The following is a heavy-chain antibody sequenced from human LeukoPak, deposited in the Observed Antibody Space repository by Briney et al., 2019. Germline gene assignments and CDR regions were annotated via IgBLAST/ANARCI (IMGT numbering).Heavy chain of an antibody. CDR1: GGSISSFY. V-gene: IGHV4-59*08. CDR2: IFYTGST. CDR3: ASSPRLTTSWFLFDS. D-gene: IGHD2-2*01. Sequence: PSETLSLTCSVSGGSISSFYWSWIRQPPGKGLEWIGYIFYTGSTNYNPSLKSRVTLSVDTSKNQFSLSLSSVTAADTAVYYCASSPRLTTSWFLFDSWGHGTLVTVSS. J-gene: IGHJ5*01.